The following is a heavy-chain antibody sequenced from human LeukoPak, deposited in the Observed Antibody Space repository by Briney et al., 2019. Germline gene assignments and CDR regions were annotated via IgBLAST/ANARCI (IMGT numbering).Heavy chain of an antibody. J-gene: IGHJ5*02. CDR2: INYSGST. V-gene: IGHV4-39*07. D-gene: IGHD3-3*01. CDR1: GGSISSTNYY. Sequence: SETLSLTCIVSGGSISSTNYYWGWIRQSPGKGLEWIGSINYSGSTNYNPSLKSRVTISVDTSKNQFSLKLSSVTAADTAVYYCARKPWSGPKGWFDPWGQGTLVTVSS. CDR3: ARKPWSGPKGWFDP.